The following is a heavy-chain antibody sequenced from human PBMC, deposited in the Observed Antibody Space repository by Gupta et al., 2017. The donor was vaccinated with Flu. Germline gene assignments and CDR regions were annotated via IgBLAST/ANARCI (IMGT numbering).Heavy chain of an antibody. D-gene: IGHD2-2*02. CDR3: AKVGYCSSTSCYSSEENWFDP. J-gene: IGHJ5*02. V-gene: IGHV3-23*01. CDR2: ISGSGGST. Sequence: EWVSAISGSGGSTYYADSVKGRFTISRDNSKNTLYLQMNSLRAEDTAVYYCAKVGYCSSTSCYSSEENWFDPWGQGTLVTVSS.